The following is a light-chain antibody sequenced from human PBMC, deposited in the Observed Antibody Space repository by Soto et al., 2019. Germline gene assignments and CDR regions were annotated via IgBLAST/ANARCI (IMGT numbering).Light chain of an antibody. Sequence: EIVMTQSPDTLFVSLGEGATLSCRASQSVSSNLAWYQQKPGQAPRLLIYGASTRATGIPARFSGSGSGTEFTLTISSLQSEDFAVYYCQQYNSWPITFGQGTRLEIK. J-gene: IGKJ5*01. CDR2: GAS. CDR1: QSVSSN. CDR3: QQYNSWPIT. V-gene: IGKV3-15*01.